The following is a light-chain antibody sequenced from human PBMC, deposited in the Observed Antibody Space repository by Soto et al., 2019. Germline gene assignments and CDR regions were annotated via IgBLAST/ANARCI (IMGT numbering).Light chain of an antibody. CDR3: QSFDSSDQV. CDR2: EDN. V-gene: IGLV6-57*01. Sequence: NFMLTQPHSVSESPGKTVTISCTRSSGSIASNYVQWYQQCPGSSPTTVIYEDNQRPSGVPDRFSGSIDSSSNSASLTISGLKTEDEADYYCQSFDSSDQVFGGGTKLTVL. CDR1: SGSIASNY. J-gene: IGLJ3*02.